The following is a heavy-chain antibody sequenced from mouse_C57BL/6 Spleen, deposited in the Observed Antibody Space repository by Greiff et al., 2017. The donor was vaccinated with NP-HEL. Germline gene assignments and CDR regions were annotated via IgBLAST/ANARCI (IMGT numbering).Heavy chain of an antibody. CDR1: GYTFTDYY. J-gene: IGHJ2*01. CDR3: ARFDDSYFDY. Sequence: EVQLQQSGPELVKPGASVKISCKASGYTFTDYYMNWVKQSHGKSLEWIGDINPNNGGTSYNQKFKGKATLTVDKSSSTAYMELRSLTSEDSAVYYCARFDDSYFDYWGQGTTLTVSS. V-gene: IGHV1-26*01. D-gene: IGHD2-4*01. CDR2: INPNNGGT.